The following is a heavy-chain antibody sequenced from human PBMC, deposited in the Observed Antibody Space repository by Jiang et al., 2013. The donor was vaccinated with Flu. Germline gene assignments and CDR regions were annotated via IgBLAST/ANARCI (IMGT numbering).Heavy chain of an antibody. CDR1: GGSISRSTYH. D-gene: IGHD2-2*01. CDR3: ARGYCSNTSCSYSDY. V-gene: IGHV4-39*01. Sequence: PGLVKPSETLSLTCTVSGGSISRSTYHWGWIRQPPGKGLEWIGSIFYSGSTYYNPSLRSRVTISVDTSKNQFSLKLSSLTAADTAVYYCARGYCSNTSCSYSDYWGQGTLVTVTS. J-gene: IGHJ4*02. CDR2: IFYSGST.